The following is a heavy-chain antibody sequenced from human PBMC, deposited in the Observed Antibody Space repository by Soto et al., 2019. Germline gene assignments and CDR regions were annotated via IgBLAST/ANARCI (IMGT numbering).Heavy chain of an antibody. D-gene: IGHD6-13*01. Sequence: EVQLVETGGGLIQPGGSLRLSCAASGFTVSSNYMSWVLQAPGKGLEWVSVIYSGGSTYYADSVKGRFTISRDNSKNTLYLQMNSLRAEDTAVYYCARDRSSSSWYSGYYYYGMDVWGQGTTVTVSS. CDR2: IYSGGST. CDR1: GFTVSSNY. J-gene: IGHJ6*02. V-gene: IGHV3-53*02. CDR3: ARDRSSSSWYSGYYYYGMDV.